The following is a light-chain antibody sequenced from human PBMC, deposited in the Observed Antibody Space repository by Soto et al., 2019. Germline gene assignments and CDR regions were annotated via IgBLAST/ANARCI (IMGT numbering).Light chain of an antibody. V-gene: IGKV3-20*01. CDR2: DES. J-gene: IGKJ1*01. CDR1: QSVSSSS. Sequence: EIVLAQYPATLSLSPGERATLSCRASQSVSSSSLACYQQKRGQAARLLIHDESSRATGITDRFSGSGSGTDFTLTISRLAPESFAVYYCQHYGGSPRKSGQGTKV. CDR3: QHYGGSPRK.